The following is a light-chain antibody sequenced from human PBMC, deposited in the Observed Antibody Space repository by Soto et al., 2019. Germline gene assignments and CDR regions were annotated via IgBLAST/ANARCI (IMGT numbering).Light chain of an antibody. CDR1: QSVSSS. CDR2: GAS. Sequence: EIVMTQSPATLSVSPGERATLSCRASQSVSSSLAWYQQKPGQAPRLLIHGASTRATGIPARFSGSGSVTEFTLTISSLQSEDSAVYYCQQYNKWPPLTFGGGTKVEI. J-gene: IGKJ4*01. CDR3: QQYNKWPPLT. V-gene: IGKV3-15*01.